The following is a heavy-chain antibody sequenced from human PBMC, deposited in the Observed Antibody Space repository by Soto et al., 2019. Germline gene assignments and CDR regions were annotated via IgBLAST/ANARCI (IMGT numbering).Heavy chain of an antibody. J-gene: IGHJ6*02. CDR3: ARGDFSYYYYGTEG. CDR1: GYTFTSYD. Sequence: ASGKVSGKASGYTFTSYDINWVRQATGQGLEWMGWMNPNSGNTGYAQKFQGRVTMTRNTSISTAYMELSSLRSEDTAVYYCARGDFSYYYYGTEGWRHRNTV. V-gene: IGHV1-8*01. CDR2: MNPNSGNT.